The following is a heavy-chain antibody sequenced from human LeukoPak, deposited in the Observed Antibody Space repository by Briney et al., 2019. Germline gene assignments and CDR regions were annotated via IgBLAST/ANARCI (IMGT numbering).Heavy chain of an antibody. V-gene: IGHV3-23*01. CDR2: ISGSGGST. CDR1: GFTFSSYA. D-gene: IGHD4-17*01. Sequence: PGGSLRLSCAASGFTFSSYAMSWVRQAPGKGLEWVSAISGSGGSTYYADSVKGRFTISRDNSKNTLYLQMNSLRAEDTAVYYCAKERNDYGDYVVNYNWFDPWGREPWSPSPQ. J-gene: IGHJ5*02. CDR3: AKERNDYGDYVVNYNWFDP.